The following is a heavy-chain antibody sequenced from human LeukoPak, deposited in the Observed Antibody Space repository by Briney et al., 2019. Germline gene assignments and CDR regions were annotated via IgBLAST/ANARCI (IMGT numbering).Heavy chain of an antibody. Sequence: GGSLRLSCAASGFTVSSNYMSWVRQAPGKGLEWVSVIYSGGSTYYADSVKGRFTISRDNSKNTLYLQMNSLRAEDTAVYYCARGEVGATVFDYWGQGTLVXVSS. CDR3: ARGEVGATVFDY. D-gene: IGHD1-26*01. J-gene: IGHJ4*02. CDR1: GFTVSSNY. V-gene: IGHV3-66*01. CDR2: IYSGGST.